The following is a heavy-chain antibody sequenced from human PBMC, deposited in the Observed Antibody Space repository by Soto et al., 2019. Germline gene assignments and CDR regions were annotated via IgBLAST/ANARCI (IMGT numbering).Heavy chain of an antibody. CDR2: ISGSGGST. CDR1: GFTFSSYV. CDR3: AKGPFGMIHSGVDY. Sequence: EVQLLESGGGLVQPGGSLRLSCAASGFTFSSYVMSWVRQAPGKGLEWVSAISGSGGSTYYADSVKGRFTISRDNSKNTLYLQMNSLRAEDTAVYYCAKGPFGMIHSGVDYWGQGTLVTVSS. J-gene: IGHJ4*02. V-gene: IGHV3-23*01. D-gene: IGHD3-22*01.